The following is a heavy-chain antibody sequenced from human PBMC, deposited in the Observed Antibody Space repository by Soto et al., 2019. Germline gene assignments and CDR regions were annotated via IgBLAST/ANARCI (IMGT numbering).Heavy chain of an antibody. Sequence: GGSQRLSCAASGFTCSSYGMHWVRQAPGKGLEWVAVIWYDGSNKYYADSVKGRFTISRDNSKNTLYLQMNSLRAEDTAVYYCARDGFNCSSTSCYDWFDPWGQGTLVTVSS. D-gene: IGHD2-2*01. CDR2: IWYDGSNK. CDR1: GFTCSSYG. CDR3: ARDGFNCSSTSCYDWFDP. V-gene: IGHV3-33*01. J-gene: IGHJ5*02.